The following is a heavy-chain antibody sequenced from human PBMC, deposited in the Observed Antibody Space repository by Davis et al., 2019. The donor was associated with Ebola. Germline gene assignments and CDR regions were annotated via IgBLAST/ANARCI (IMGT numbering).Heavy chain of an antibody. V-gene: IGHV1-3*01. CDR2: IKVANGNT. CDR3: ARRFPEPAYSDYRLVSGMDV. CDR1: AYTISNYG. J-gene: IGHJ6*02. Sequence: ASVKVSCKASAYTISNYGIDWVRQAPGNRLEWMGWIKVANGNTEYSQNFQGRLTIAGDKSANTVYMELRSLRSEDTAVYYCARRFPEPAYSDYRLVSGMDVWGQGTTVTVSS. D-gene: IGHD5-12*01.